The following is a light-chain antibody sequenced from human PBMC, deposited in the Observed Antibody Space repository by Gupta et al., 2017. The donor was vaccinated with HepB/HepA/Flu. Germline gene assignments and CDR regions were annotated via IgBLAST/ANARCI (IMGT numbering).Light chain of an antibody. J-gene: IGKJ1*01. CDR1: QSVSSN. CDR3: QQYNNWPPKT. Sequence: EIVMMQPPATLSVSPGERATLSCRASQSVSSNLAWYQQKPGQAPRLLIYGASTRATGIPARFSGSGSGTEFTLTISSLQSEDFAVYYCQQYNNWPPKTFGQGTKVEIK. V-gene: IGKV3-15*01. CDR2: GAS.